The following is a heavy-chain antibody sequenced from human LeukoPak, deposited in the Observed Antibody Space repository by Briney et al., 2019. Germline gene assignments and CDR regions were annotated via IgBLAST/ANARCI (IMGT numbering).Heavy chain of an antibody. J-gene: IGHJ4*02. CDR1: GYPFTRYY. V-gene: IGHV1-2*02. CDR3: ATDVSLEIGLFDY. D-gene: IGHD1-1*01. Sequence: ASVKGSFKASGYPFTRYYMHWGRPAPGQRVEGMGWINHNTGGTNYAQKFQGRVTMTRDTSMSTAYMELSSLRLDDTAMYYCATDVSLEIGLFDYWGQGTLVTVSS. CDR2: INHNTGGT.